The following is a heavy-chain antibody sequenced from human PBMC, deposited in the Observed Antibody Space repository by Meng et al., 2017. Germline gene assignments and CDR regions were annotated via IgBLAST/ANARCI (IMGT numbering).Heavy chain of an antibody. CDR2: IRSKAYSGTT. V-gene: IGHV3-49*03. CDR1: GFTFGDYA. J-gene: IGHJ4*02. Sequence: GESLKISCTASGFTFGDYAMSWFRQAPRKGLEGVCVIRSKAYSGTTENAESVKDRFTIPRDDSKNIAYLQMNSLKTEDTSVYYCSRAVAGTTTTQDYWGQGTLVTVSS. D-gene: IGHD6-19*01. CDR3: SRAVAGTTTTQDY.